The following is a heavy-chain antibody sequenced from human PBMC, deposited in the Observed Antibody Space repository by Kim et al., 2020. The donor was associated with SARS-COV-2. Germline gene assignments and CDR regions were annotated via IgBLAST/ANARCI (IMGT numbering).Heavy chain of an antibody. CDR3: ARLEAEGATPYYYYYGMDV. CDR2: IYYSGST. CDR1: GGSISSYY. D-gene: IGHD1-26*01. Sequence: SETLSLTCTVSGGSISSYYWSWIRQPPGKGLEWIGYIYYSGSTNYNPSLKSRVTISVDTSKNQFSLKLSSVTAADTAVYYCARLEAEGATPYYYYYGMDVWGQGTTVTVSS. V-gene: IGHV4-59*01. J-gene: IGHJ6*02.